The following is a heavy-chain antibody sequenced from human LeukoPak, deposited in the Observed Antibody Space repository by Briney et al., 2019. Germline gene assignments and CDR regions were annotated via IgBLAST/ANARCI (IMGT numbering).Heavy chain of an antibody. CDR2: IYSGGST. D-gene: IGHD4-23*01. V-gene: IGHV3-66*01. J-gene: IGHJ4*02. Sequence: GGSLRLSCAASGFTVSSNYMSWVRQAPGKGLEWVSVIYSGGSTYYADSVKGRFTISRDNSKNTLYLQMNSLRAEDTAVYYCARDLFTFYGGTSDYWGQGTLVTVSS. CDR3: ARDLFTFYGGTSDY. CDR1: GFTVSSNY.